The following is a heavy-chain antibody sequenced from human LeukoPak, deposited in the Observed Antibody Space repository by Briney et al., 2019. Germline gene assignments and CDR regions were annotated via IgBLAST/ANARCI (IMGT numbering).Heavy chain of an antibody. CDR3: ARGIAAAANWFDP. Sequence: SETLSLTCTVSGGPISSYYWSWIRQPPGKGLEWIGYIYYSGSTNYNPSLKSRVTISVDTSKNQFSLKLSSVTAADTAVYYCARGIAAAANWFDPWGQGTLVTVSS. CDR2: IYYSGST. J-gene: IGHJ5*02. V-gene: IGHV4-59*01. CDR1: GGPISSYY. D-gene: IGHD6-13*01.